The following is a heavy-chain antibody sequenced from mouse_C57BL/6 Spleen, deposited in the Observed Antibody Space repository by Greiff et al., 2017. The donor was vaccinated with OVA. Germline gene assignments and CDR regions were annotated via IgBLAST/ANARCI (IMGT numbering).Heavy chain of an antibody. D-gene: IGHD2-3*01. CDR2: INPSNGGT. Sequence: QVQLKQPGTELVKPGASVKLSCKASGYTFTSYWMHWVKQRPGQGLQWIGNINPSNGGTNYNEKFKSKATLTVDKSSSTAYMQLSSLTSEDSAVYYCARMGLLHWYFDVWGTGTTVTVSS. J-gene: IGHJ1*03. CDR1: GYTFTSYW. CDR3: ARMGLLHWYFDV. V-gene: IGHV1-53*01.